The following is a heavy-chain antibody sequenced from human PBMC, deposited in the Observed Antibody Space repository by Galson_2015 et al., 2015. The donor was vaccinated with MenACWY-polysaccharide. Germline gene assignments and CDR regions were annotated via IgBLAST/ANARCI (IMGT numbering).Heavy chain of an antibody. J-gene: IGHJ4*02. CDR1: GFSFSANG. Sequence: SLRLSCAASGFSFSANGMSWVRQAPGRGLEWVSGSGSGGGLYYADSVKGRFTVSWDNSKNTLYLQMNNLRAEETAVYYCAKVGPRSSWTMGIDYWGQGTLVTVSS. D-gene: IGHD6-13*01. V-gene: IGHV3-23*01. CDR3: AKVGPRSSWTMGIDY. CDR2: SGSGGGL.